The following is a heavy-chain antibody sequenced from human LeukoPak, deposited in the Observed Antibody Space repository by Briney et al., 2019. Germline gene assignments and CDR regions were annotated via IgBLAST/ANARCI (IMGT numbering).Heavy chain of an antibody. Sequence: SETLSLTCTVSGGSISSYYWSWIRQPAGKGLEWIGGIYTSGSTNYNPSLKSRVTMSVDTSKNQFSLKLSSVTAADTAVYYCARDQQLRYFDWLSTDYYYYGMDVWGQGTTVTVSS. CDR1: GGSISSYY. CDR3: ARDQQLRYFDWLSTDYYYYGMDV. V-gene: IGHV4-4*07. J-gene: IGHJ6*02. D-gene: IGHD3-9*01. CDR2: IYTSGST.